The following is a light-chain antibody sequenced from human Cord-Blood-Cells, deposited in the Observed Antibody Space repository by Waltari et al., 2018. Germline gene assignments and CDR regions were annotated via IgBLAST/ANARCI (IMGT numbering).Light chain of an antibody. V-gene: IGKV1-5*03. CDR2: KAS. CDR1: QSISSW. J-gene: IGKJ4*01. Sequence: DIQMTQSPSTLSASVGDRVTITCRASQSISSWLAWYQQKPGKAPKLLIYKASSLESGVPSRFSGSGSGTEFTLTISSLQPDDFATYYCQQYNSYSLTYGGGTKVEIK. CDR3: QQYNSYSLT.